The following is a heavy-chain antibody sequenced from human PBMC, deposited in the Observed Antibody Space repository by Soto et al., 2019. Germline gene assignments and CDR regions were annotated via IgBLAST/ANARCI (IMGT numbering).Heavy chain of an antibody. V-gene: IGHV1-8*01. CDR2: MNPNSGNT. Sequence: VASVKVSCKASGYTFTSYDINWVRQATGQGLEWMGWMNPNSGNTGYAQKFQGRVTMTRNTSISTAYMELSSLRSEDTAVYYCARVTDYYYYMDVWGKGTTVTVSS. CDR3: ARVTDYYYYMDV. J-gene: IGHJ6*03. CDR1: GYTFTSYD.